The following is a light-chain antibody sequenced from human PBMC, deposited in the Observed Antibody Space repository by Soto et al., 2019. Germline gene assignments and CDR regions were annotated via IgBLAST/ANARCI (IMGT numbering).Light chain of an antibody. CDR1: SSNIGNNA. Sequence: QSVLTQPPSVSGAPRQRVTIPCFGSSSNIGNNAVNWYQQLPGKAPKVLIYYDDLLPTGVSDRFSVSKSGTSASLAISGLQSEDEADYYCAAWDDSLNGPVFGGGTKLTVL. J-gene: IGLJ3*02. CDR2: YDD. CDR3: AAWDDSLNGPV. V-gene: IGLV1-36*01.